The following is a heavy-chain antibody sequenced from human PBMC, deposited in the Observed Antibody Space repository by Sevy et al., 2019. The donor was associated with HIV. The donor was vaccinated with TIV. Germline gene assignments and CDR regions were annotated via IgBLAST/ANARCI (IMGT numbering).Heavy chain of an antibody. D-gene: IGHD2-21*02. CDR1: GFTFSDYH. J-gene: IGHJ4*02. V-gene: IGHV3-11*01. Sequence: GGSLRLSCAASGFTFSDYHMTWIRQAPGKGLEWVAYISSRGSTEHYADSVKGRFTISRDNVKNALYLQMDSLRGEDTAVYYCAREADYYFDSWGQGSLVTVSS. CDR2: ISSRGSTE. CDR3: AREADYYFDS.